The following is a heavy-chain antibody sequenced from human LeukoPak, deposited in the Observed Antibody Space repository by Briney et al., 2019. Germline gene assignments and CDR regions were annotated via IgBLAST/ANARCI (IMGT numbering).Heavy chain of an antibody. V-gene: IGHV3-23*01. CDR2: ISGSGGST. J-gene: IGHJ4*02. CDR1: GFTFSSYG. D-gene: IGHD6-13*01. Sequence: GGSLRLSCAASGFTFSSYGMHWVRQAPGKGLQWVSAISGSGGSTYYADSVKGRFTISRDNSKNTLYLQMNSLRAEDTAVYYCAKGMMWQQLVPSTPYYFDYWGQGTLVTVSS. CDR3: AKGMMWQQLVPSTPYYFDY.